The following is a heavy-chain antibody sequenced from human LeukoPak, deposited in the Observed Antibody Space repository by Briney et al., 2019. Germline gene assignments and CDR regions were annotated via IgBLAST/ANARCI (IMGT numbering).Heavy chain of an antibody. D-gene: IGHD5-24*01. J-gene: IGHJ4*02. V-gene: IGHV4-39*07. Sequence: SETLSLTCSVSGGSITSSSYYWGWIRQPPGEGLEWIGEIDHSGSTNYTPSLKSRVTISVDTSKNQFSLKLRSVTAADTAVYYCARGPFRRGEMASYWGQGTLVTVSS. CDR2: IDHSGST. CDR3: ARGPFRRGEMASY. CDR1: GGSITSSSYY.